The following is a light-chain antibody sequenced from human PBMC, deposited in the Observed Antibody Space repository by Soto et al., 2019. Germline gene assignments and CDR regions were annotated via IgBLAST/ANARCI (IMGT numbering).Light chain of an antibody. CDR3: QQYGSPPWA. Sequence: IVLTQSPGTLSLSPGERATLSCRASQSVGSNFLAWYQQKRGQAPRILIYAASNRASGIPDRFSGSGSGSDFTLTIGRLGPEDFAVYYCQQYGSPPWAFGQGTRVEI. V-gene: IGKV3-20*01. CDR2: AAS. CDR1: QSVGSNF. J-gene: IGKJ1*01.